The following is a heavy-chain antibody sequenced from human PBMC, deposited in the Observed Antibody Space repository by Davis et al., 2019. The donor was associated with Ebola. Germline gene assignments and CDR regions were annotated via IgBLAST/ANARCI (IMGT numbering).Heavy chain of an antibody. D-gene: IGHD2-2*03. CDR1: GFTFSSYS. CDR3: ARDLGLPRNGWYFDY. CDR2: ISSSSSTI. J-gene: IGHJ4*02. V-gene: IGHV3-48*02. Sequence: GGSLRLSCAASGFTFSSYSMNWVRQAPGKGLEWVSYISSSSSTIYYADSVKGRFTISRDNAKNSLYLQMNSLRDEDTAVYYCARDLGLPRNGWYFDYWGQGTLVTVSS.